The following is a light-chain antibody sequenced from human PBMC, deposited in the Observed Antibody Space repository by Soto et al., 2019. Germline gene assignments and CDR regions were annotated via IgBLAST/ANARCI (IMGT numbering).Light chain of an antibody. J-gene: IGKJ2*01. CDR2: GAS. Sequence: EVVLTQSPVTLSLSPGERATLSCRASQSVSSSYLAWYQQKPGQAPRLLIYGASSRATGIPDRFSGSGSGTDFTLTISRLEPEDFAVYYCQQYDTSIWAYTFGQGTKLKIK. CDR3: QQYDTSIWAYT. CDR1: QSVSSSY. V-gene: IGKV3-20*01.